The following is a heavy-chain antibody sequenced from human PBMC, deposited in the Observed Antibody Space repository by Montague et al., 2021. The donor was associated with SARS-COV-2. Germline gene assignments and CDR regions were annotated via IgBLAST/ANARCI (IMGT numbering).Heavy chain of an antibody. D-gene: IGHD2-15*01. Sequence: SETLSLTCTVSGGSISSSSYYWGWIRQPPGKGLEWIGSIYYSGSTYYXXXLKSRVTISVDTSKNQFSLKLSSVTAADTAVYYCARVISRQNNIVVVGLYYFDYWGQGTLVTVFS. CDR2: IYYSGST. V-gene: IGHV4-39*07. J-gene: IGHJ4*02. CDR1: GGSISSSSYY. CDR3: ARVISRQNNIVVVGLYYFDY.